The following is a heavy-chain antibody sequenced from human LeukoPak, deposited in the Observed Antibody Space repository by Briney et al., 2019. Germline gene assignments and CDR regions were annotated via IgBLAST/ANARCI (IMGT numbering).Heavy chain of an antibody. CDR2: MNSKSGGT. CDR3: ARGTGTSWFDV. D-gene: IGHD1-7*01. Sequence: ASVKVSCKASGYTFTDHYMHWVRQAPGQGLEWMGWMNSKSGGTNYAQKFQGTVTMTRDTSISTAYMDLSSLTSDDTAVYYCARGTGTSWFDVWGQGTLVTVSS. V-gene: IGHV1-2*02. J-gene: IGHJ5*02. CDR1: GYTFTDHY.